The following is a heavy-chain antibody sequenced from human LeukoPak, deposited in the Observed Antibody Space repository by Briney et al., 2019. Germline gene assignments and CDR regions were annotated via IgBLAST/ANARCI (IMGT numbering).Heavy chain of an antibody. CDR2: IYPGDSDT. Sequence: GESLKISCKGSGYSFTSYWIGWVRQMPGKGLEWMGIIYPGDSDTRYSPSFQGQVTISADKSISTAYLQWSSLKASDTAMYYCARRVRSQGATPKAGAFDIWGQGTTVTVSS. CDR3: ARRVRSQGATPKAGAFDI. J-gene: IGHJ3*02. D-gene: IGHD1-26*01. V-gene: IGHV5-51*01. CDR1: GYSFTSYW.